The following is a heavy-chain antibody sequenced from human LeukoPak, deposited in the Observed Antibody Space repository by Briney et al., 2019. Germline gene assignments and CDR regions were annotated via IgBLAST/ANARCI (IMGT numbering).Heavy chain of an antibody. Sequence: SETLSLTCTVSGGSISPYYWSWIRQSPGKGLVWIGYIYYSGSTNYNPSLKSRVTISVDMSKNQVSLKLSSVTAADKALYYCARHFTYYYDSSGYPRDAFDIWGQGTMVTVSS. V-gene: IGHV4-59*08. D-gene: IGHD3-22*01. CDR2: IYYSGST. CDR1: GGSISPYY. J-gene: IGHJ3*02. CDR3: ARHFTYYYDSSGYPRDAFDI.